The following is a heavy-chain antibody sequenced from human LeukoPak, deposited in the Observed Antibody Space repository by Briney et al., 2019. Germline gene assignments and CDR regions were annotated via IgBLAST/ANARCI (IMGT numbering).Heavy chain of an antibody. V-gene: IGHV1-69*13. J-gene: IGHJ4*02. CDR2: IIPIFGTA. CDR3: AREGGSSSRIIDY. D-gene: IGHD6-6*01. Sequence: SVKVSCKASGGTFSSYAISWVRQAPGQGLEWMGGIIPIFGTANYAQKFQGRVTITADESTSTAYMELSSLRSEDTAVYYCAREGGSSSRIIDYWGQGTLVTVSS. CDR1: GGTFSSYA.